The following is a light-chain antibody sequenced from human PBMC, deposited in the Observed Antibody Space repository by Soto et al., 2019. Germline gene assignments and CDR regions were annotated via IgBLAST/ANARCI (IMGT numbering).Light chain of an antibody. CDR3: AAWDDSLSLV. CDR1: SSNIGSNY. V-gene: IGLV1-47*01. Sequence: QSVLTQPPSASGTPGQRVTISCSGSSSNIGSNYVYWYQQIPGTAPKLLIYRNNQRPSGVPDRFSGSKSVTSASLAISGRRSEDEADYYCAAWDDSLSLVFGGGTKLTVL. CDR2: RNN. J-gene: IGLJ2*01.